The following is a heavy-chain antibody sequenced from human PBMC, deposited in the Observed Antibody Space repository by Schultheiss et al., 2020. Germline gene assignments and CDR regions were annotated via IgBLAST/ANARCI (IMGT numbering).Heavy chain of an antibody. CDR2: INPGGSET. J-gene: IGHJ4*02. D-gene: IGHD2-2*03. CDR1: GYVFSSHW. CDR3: ARLGYCSSTSCSIDY. V-gene: IGHV5-51*01. Sequence: GESLKISCKGSGYVFSSHWIGWVRQMPGKGLEWMGIINPGGSETRYIPSFQGQATLSVDKSINTAYLQWSSLKASDTAIFYCARLGYCSSTSCSIDYWGQGTLVTVSS.